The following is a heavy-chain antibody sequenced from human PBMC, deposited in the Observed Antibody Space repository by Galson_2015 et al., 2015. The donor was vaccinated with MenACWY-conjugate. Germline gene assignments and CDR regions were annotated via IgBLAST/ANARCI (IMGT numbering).Heavy chain of an antibody. CDR1: GFNFDEYG. J-gene: IGHJ3*01. D-gene: IGHD3-16*01. CDR3: ARETYDYLCPQHGPPQFPPVPDTVPHA. Sequence: SLRLSCAASGFNFDEYGMSWVRQAPGMGPEWVSVINWNGVSTDYADSVKGRFTISRDNAVNSLYLQMNSLTAADTALYYCARETYDYLCPQHGPPQFPPVPDTVPHA. CDR2: INWNGVST. V-gene: IGHV3-20*04.